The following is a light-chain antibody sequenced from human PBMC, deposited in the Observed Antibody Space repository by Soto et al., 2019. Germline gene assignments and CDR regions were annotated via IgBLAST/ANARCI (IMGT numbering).Light chain of an antibody. Sequence: QSLLTQPPSASGTPGQRVTISCSGSSSNIGSNYVYWYQQLPGTAPKLLIYRNNQRPSGVPDRFSGSKSGTSASLAISGLRSEDEADYYCAAWDDSLSAQVFGGGTKVTVL. CDR3: AAWDDSLSAQV. V-gene: IGLV1-47*01. CDR1: SSNIGSNY. CDR2: RNN. J-gene: IGLJ3*02.